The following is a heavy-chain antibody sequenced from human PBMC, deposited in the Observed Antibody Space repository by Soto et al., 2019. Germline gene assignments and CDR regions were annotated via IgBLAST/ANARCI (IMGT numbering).Heavy chain of an antibody. V-gene: IGHV4-39*01. J-gene: IGHJ5*02. CDR2: IYYSGST. Sequence: PSETLSLTCTVSGGSISSSSYYWGWIRQPPGKGLEWIGSIYYSGSTYYNPSLKSRVTISVDTSKNQFSLKLSSVTAADTAVYYCARQSRDIVVVVAATIWFDPWGQGTLVTVSS. CDR3: ARQSRDIVVVVAATIWFDP. D-gene: IGHD2-15*01. CDR1: GGSISSSSYY.